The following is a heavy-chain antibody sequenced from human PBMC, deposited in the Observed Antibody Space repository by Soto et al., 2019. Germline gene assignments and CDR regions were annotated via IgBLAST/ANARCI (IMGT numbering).Heavy chain of an antibody. J-gene: IGHJ4*02. V-gene: IGHV3-30*18. CDR2: ISYDGSNK. CDR3: AKTRQQQLVRRYYFDY. CDR1: GFTFSSYG. Sequence: QVQLVESGGGVVQPGRSLRLSCAASGFTFSSYGMHWVRQAPGKGLEWVAVISYDGSNKYYADSVKGRFTISRENSKNTLYLQMNSLRAEDTAVYYCAKTRQQQLVRRYYFDYWGQGTLVTVSS. D-gene: IGHD6-13*01.